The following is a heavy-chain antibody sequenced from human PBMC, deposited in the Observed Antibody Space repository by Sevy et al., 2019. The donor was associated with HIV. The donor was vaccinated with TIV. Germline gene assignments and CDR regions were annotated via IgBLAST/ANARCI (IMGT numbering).Heavy chain of an antibody. CDR1: GFTFSSYG. Sequence: GGSLRLSCAASGFTFSSYGMHWVRQAPGKGLEWVAVIWYDGSNKYYADSVNGRFTISRDNSKNTLYLQMNSLRAEDTAVYYCARVTGTTKDLTSGMDVWGQGTTVTVSS. J-gene: IGHJ6*02. CDR2: IWYDGSNK. D-gene: IGHD1-7*01. V-gene: IGHV3-33*01. CDR3: ARVTGTTKDLTSGMDV.